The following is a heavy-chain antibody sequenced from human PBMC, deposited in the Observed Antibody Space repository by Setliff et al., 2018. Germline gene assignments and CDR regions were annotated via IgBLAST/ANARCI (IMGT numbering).Heavy chain of an antibody. Sequence: HPGGSLRLSCAASGFTFSSYGMHWVRQAPGKGLEWVAFIRYDGSNKYYADSVKGRLTISRDNSKNTLYLQMNSLRAEDTAVYYCAKEVGYCSGGSCYHYYYGMDVWGQGTTVTVSS. D-gene: IGHD2-15*01. CDR3: AKEVGYCSGGSCYHYYYGMDV. J-gene: IGHJ6*02. CDR1: GFTFSSYG. V-gene: IGHV3-30*02. CDR2: IRYDGSNK.